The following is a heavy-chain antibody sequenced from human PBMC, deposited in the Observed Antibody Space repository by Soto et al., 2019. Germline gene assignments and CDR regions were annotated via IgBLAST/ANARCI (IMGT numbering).Heavy chain of an antibody. CDR1: GFTFSTYW. D-gene: IGHD4-4*01. J-gene: IGHJ4*02. CDR2: INPDGNVG. V-gene: IGHV3-7*03. Sequence: EVQLLGSGGGLVQPGGSLRLSCVGSGFTFSTYWMNWVRQAPGKGLEWVANINPDGNVGTYVDSVRGRFTTSRDNAKNSMYLQMNSLSADDTAVYFCAGWRGHDYIYWGQGIMVTVSS. CDR3: AGWRGHDYIY.